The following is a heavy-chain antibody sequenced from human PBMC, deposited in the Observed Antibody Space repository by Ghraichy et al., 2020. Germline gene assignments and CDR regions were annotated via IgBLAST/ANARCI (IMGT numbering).Heavy chain of an antibody. CDR2: ISYDIRNK. CDR3: ARENYGWSGYYFDY. V-gene: IGHV3-30-3*01. D-gene: IGHD6-19*01. Sequence: GGSLRLSCAASGFTFSSYALHWVRQAPGKGLEWVAVISYDIRNKYFADSVKGRFTISRDNSNNTLFLQMNSLRHDDTAVYYCARENYGWSGYYFDYWGQGTLVTVSS. J-gene: IGHJ4*02. CDR1: GFTFSSYA.